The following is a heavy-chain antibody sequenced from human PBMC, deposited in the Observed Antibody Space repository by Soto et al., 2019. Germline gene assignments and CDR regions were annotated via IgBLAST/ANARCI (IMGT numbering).Heavy chain of an antibody. Sequence: QVQLVESGGGVVQPGTSLRLSCETSGFILNHYGMQWVRQAPGKGLEWVAVLWHDGSNKYYADSVKGRFTISRDSARNRVYMQMNSLRDEERVLYYCERDIYGDKGVGGGFDTWGQGTLVTVSS. V-gene: IGHV3-33*01. CDR1: GFILNHYG. J-gene: IGHJ5*02. CDR3: ERDIYGDKGVGGGFDT. D-gene: IGHD4-17*01. CDR2: LWHDGSNK.